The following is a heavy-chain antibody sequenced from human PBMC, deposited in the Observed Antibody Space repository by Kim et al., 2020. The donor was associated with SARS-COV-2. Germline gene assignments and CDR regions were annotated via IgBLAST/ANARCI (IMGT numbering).Heavy chain of an antibody. V-gene: IGHV3-30*02. Sequence: DSVKGRFTISRDNSKNTLYLQMNSLRAEDTAVYYCAKAAKGPSLTYYYDYWGQGTLVTVSS. CDR3: AKAAKGPSLTYYYDY. J-gene: IGHJ4*02.